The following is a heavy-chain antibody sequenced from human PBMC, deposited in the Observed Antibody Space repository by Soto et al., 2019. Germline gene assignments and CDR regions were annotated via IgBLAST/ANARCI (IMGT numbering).Heavy chain of an antibody. J-gene: IGHJ4*02. CDR2: ITPCNGDT. V-gene: IGHV1-45*02. D-gene: IGHD6-13*01. CDR1: GYTFTYRY. Sequence: SVKVSCKASGYTFTYRYLHWVRQAPGQGLEWLGWITPCNGDTNYPQKFQDRVTITRDTSASTTYMELSSLRSEDTSVYYCARDYRSSWDYWGQGTQVTVSS. CDR3: ARDYRSSWDY.